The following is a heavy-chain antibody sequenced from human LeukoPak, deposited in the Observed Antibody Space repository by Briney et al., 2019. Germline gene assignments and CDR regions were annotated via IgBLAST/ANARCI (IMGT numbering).Heavy chain of an antibody. CDR1: GGSISSYY. CDR3: ARASSSLVIDY. D-gene: IGHD6-13*01. V-gene: IGHV4-59*01. J-gene: IGHJ4*02. Sequence: PSETLSLTCTVSGGSISSYYWSWIRQPPGKGLEWIGYVYYSGSTNYNPSLKSRVTISVDTSKNQFSLKLSSVTAADTAVYYCARASSSLVIDYWGQGTLVTVSS. CDR2: VYYSGST.